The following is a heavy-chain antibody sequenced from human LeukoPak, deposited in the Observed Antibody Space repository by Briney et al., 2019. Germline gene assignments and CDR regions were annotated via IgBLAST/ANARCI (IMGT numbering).Heavy chain of an antibody. J-gene: IGHJ4*02. D-gene: IGHD5-24*01. CDR3: ARRDGNSYGFFDS. Sequence: SETLSLTCTVSGGSISNYYWSWIRQSPGKGLEWIGDIFYSGNTNYNPSLKSRVTISVDTSKNQFSLKLSSVTAADTAVYYCARRDGNSYGFFDSWGQGTLVTVSS. CDR2: IFYSGNT. V-gene: IGHV4-59*08. CDR1: GGSISNYY.